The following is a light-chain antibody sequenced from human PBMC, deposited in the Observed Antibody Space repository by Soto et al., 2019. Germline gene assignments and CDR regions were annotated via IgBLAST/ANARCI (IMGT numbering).Light chain of an antibody. CDR1: QSVRGR. CDR3: QQYDNWTLT. Sequence: EIAMTQSPATLSVSPGERATLSCRASQSVRGRLAWYQQKLGQAPRLXIYGASTRETGISARFSGSGSGTEFTLTISSLQSEDFAVDYCQQYDNWTLTFGGGTKVDIK. CDR2: GAS. J-gene: IGKJ4*01. V-gene: IGKV3-15*01.